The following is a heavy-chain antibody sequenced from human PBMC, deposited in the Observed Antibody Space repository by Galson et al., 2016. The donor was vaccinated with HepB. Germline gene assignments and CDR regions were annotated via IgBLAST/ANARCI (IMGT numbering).Heavy chain of an antibody. CDR2: IIPLFGAT. CDR3: ARGGGNTLVRGVMPGWFDP. V-gene: IGHV1-69*06. J-gene: IGHJ5*02. D-gene: IGHD3-10*01. CDR1: GGTFSNFA. Sequence: SGGTFSNFAISWLRQAPGQGLEWMGGIIPLFGATNYAQKFQGRVTITADKSTTTVYMDLSSLRSEDTAVYYLARGGGNTLVRGVMPGWFDPWGQGTLVTVSS.